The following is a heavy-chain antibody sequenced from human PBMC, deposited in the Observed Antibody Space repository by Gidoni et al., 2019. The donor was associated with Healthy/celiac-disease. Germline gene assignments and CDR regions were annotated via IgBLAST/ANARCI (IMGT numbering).Heavy chain of an antibody. J-gene: IGHJ4*02. V-gene: IGHV2-70*15. CDR1: GFSLSTSGMR. D-gene: IGHD6-19*01. CDR3: ARIRAVTGNLDY. CDR2: IDWDDDK. Sequence: QVILRESGPALVKPTQPLPLTCTFPGFSLSTSGMRGSWVRQPPGKALEWLARIDWDDDKYYSTSLKTRLTISKDTSKNQVVLTMTNMDPVDTATYYCARIRAVTGNLDYWGQGTLVTVSS.